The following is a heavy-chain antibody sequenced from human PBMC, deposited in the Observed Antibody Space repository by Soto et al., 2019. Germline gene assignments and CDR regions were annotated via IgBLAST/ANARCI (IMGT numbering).Heavy chain of an antibody. CDR2: SRNEAYSYTT. Sequence: PGGSLRLSCTASGFTVSYHFMDWVRRAPGKGLEWIGISRNEAYSYTTQYAASVKGRFSFSRDDSTNSLHLQMNSLKMEDTAVYFCARRSSNNWFFDLWGRGTLVTVSS. D-gene: IGHD4-4*01. V-gene: IGHV3-72*01. CDR3: ARRSSNNWFFDL. J-gene: IGHJ2*01. CDR1: GFTVSYHF.